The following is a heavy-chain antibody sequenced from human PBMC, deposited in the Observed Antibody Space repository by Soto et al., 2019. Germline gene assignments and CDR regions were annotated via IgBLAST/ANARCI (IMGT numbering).Heavy chain of an antibody. D-gene: IGHD4-17*01. J-gene: IGHJ2*01. Sequence: GGSLRLSCAASGFTFSSYGMHWVRQAPGKGLEWVAVIWYDGSNKYYADSVKGRFTISRDNSKNTLYLQMNSLRAEDTAVYYCARDAGDYDFWYFDLWGRGTLVTVSS. V-gene: IGHV3-33*01. CDR2: IWYDGSNK. CDR3: ARDAGDYDFWYFDL. CDR1: GFTFSSYG.